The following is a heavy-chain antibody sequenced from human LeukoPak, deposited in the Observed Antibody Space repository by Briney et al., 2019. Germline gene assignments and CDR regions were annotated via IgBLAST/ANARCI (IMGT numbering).Heavy chain of an antibody. CDR1: GYTFTSYG. J-gene: IGHJ5*02. D-gene: IGHD5-24*01. Sequence: ASVKVSCKASGYTFTSYGISWVRQAPGQGLEWMGWISAYNGNTNYAQKLQGRVTMTTDTPTSTAYMELRSLRSDDTAVYYCASLRDMAWFDPWGQGTLVTVSS. CDR2: ISAYNGNT. CDR3: ASLRDMAWFDP. V-gene: IGHV1-18*01.